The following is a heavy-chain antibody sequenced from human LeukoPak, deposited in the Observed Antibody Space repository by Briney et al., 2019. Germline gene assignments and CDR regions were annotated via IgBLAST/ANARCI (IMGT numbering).Heavy chain of an antibody. D-gene: IGHD3-22*01. CDR2: ISGSSSYI. CDR3: ARVHYYDSSGYYA. CDR1: GFTFSSYS. Sequence: GGALRLSCAASGFTFSSYSMNWVRQAPGKGLEWVSSISGSSSYIYYADSVKGRFTISRDTAKNSLYLQMNSLRAEDTAVYYCARVHYYDSSGYYAWGQGTLVTVSS. J-gene: IGHJ5*02. V-gene: IGHV3-21*01.